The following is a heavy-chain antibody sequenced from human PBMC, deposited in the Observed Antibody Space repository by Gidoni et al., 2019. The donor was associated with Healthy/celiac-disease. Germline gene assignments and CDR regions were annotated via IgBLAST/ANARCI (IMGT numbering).Heavy chain of an antibody. D-gene: IGHD2-2*02. CDR2: SYPGDSDT. Sequence: EVQLVRSGAEVKQPGESLKISCQGDGDSFTTSWIGWVRQMPGTCLEWMGISYPGDSDTRYSPSFQVQVTISADKSISTAYLQWSSLKASYTAMYYCARGYCSSTSCYTARAFDIWGQGTMVTVSS. CDR3: ARGYCSSTSCYTARAFDI. V-gene: IGHV5-51*01. J-gene: IGHJ3*02. CDR1: GDSFTTSW.